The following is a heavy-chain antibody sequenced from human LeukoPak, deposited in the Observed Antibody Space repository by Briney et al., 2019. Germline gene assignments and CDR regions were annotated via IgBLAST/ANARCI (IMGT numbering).Heavy chain of an antibody. CDR2: IWYDGSNK. J-gene: IGHJ5*02. D-gene: IGHD3-10*01. Sequence: SGGSLRLSCAASGFTFSSYGMHWVRQAPGKGLEWVAVIWYDGSNKYYADSVKGRFIISRDNSKNALYLQMNSLRAEDTAVYYCAREYYGSGSYSEDNWFDPWGQGTLVTVSS. CDR1: GFTFSSYG. V-gene: IGHV3-33*01. CDR3: AREYYGSGSYSEDNWFDP.